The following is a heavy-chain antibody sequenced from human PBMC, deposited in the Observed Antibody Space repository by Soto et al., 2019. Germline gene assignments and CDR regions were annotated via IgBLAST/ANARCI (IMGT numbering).Heavy chain of an antibody. CDR3: ARATHEINWNYPPTDYYFDY. J-gene: IGHJ4*02. Sequence: GGSLRLSCAASGFTFSSYWMHWVRQAPGKGLVWVSRINSDGSSTSYADSVKGRFTISRDNAKNTLYLQMNSLRAEDTAVYYCARATHEINWNYPPTDYYFDYWGQGTLVTVSS. D-gene: IGHD1-7*01. V-gene: IGHV3-74*01. CDR1: GFTFSSYW. CDR2: INSDGSST.